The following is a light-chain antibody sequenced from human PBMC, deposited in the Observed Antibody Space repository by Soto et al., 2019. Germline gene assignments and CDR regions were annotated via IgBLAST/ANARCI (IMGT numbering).Light chain of an antibody. J-gene: IGLJ1*01. CDR3: QAWDRSTAC. CDR2: QDT. Sequence: SYELTQPPSVSVSPGQTASITCSGDKLGEKYVSWYQQKPGQSPVLVIYQDTKRPSGIPERFSGSNSGNTATLTISGTQAMDEADYYCQAWDRSTACFGTGTKLTVL. CDR1: KLGEKY. V-gene: IGLV3-1*01.